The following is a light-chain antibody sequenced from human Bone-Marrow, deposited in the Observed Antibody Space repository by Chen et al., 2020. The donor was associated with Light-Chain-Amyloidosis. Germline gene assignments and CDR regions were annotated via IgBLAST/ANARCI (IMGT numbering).Light chain of an antibody. CDR1: NIGSTS. CDR2: DDS. V-gene: IGLV3-21*02. Sequence: SYVLTQPSSVSVAPGQTGTSDCGGNNIGSTSVHWYQQTPGQAPLLVVYDDSDRPSGIPERLAGSNSGNTATLTISRVEAGDEADYYCQVWDRSSDRPVFGGGTKLTVL. J-gene: IGLJ3*02. CDR3: QVWDRSSDRPV.